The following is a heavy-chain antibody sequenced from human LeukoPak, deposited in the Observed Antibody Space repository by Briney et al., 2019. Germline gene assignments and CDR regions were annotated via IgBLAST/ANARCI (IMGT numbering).Heavy chain of an antibody. CDR3: SKLGQVTSYSSADS. D-gene: IGHD2/OR15-2a*01. CDR1: GFTFRSYA. CDR2: ISGSGGSA. J-gene: IGHJ4*02. Sequence: GGSLRLSCAASGFTFRSYAMSWVRQAPGKGLEWVSAISGSGGSAYYAGSVKGRFTISRDDSKNTLYLQMNSLRAEDTAVYFCSKLGQVTSYSSADSWGQGTLVTVSS. V-gene: IGHV3-23*01.